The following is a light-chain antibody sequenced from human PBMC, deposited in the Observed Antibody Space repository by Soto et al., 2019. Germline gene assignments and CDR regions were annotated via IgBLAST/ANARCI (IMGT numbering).Light chain of an antibody. V-gene: IGKV1-5*03. CDR3: QQHNNYPSP. CDR2: KAS. Sequence: DIQMTQSPSTLSASVGDRVTITCRASQSISSWLAWYQQKPGKAPKLLIYKASSLESGVPSRFSGSGSGTEFTLTISSLQSDDLATDYCQQHNNYPSPLGPG. J-gene: IGKJ3*01. CDR1: QSISSW.